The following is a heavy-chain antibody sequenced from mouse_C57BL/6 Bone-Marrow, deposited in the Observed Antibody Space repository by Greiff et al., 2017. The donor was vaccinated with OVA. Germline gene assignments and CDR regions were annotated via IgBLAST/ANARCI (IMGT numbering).Heavy chain of an antibody. CDR2: IYPRSGNT. Sequence: QVQLQQSGAELARPGASVKLSCKASGYTFTSYGISWVKQRTGQGLEWIGEIYPRSGNTYYNEKFKGKATLTADKSSSTAYMELRSLTSEDSAVYFCARRMLRYPYYAMDYWGQGTSVTVSS. V-gene: IGHV1-81*01. CDR1: GYTFTSYG. J-gene: IGHJ4*01. D-gene: IGHD1-1*01. CDR3: ARRMLRYPYYAMDY.